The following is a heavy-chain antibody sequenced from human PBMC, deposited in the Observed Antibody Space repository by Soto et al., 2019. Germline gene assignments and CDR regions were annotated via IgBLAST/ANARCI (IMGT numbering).Heavy chain of an antibody. J-gene: IGHJ6*02. CDR1: GYTFTSYG. D-gene: IGHD5-18*01. V-gene: IGHV1-18*01. Sequence: GASVKVSCKASGYTFTSYGISWVRQAPGQGLEWMGWISAYNGNTNYAQKHKGRVTMTTDTSTSTAYMELRSLRSDDTAVYYCARSGYSYGSPLYYYYYGMDVWGQGTTVTVSS. CDR3: ARSGYSYGSPLYYYYYGMDV. CDR2: ISAYNGNT.